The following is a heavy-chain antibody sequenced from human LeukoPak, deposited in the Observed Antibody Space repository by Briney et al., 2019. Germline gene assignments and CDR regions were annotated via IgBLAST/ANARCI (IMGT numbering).Heavy chain of an antibody. CDR1: GFTFSIYA. CDR2: ISGSGGST. J-gene: IGHJ1*01. V-gene: IGHV3-23*01. D-gene: IGHD6-13*01. CDR3: AKRKGYSSSRTQPFLH. Sequence: GGSLRLSCAASGFTFSIYAMSWVRQPPGKGMEWVSAISGSGGSTYYADSVKGRFTISRDNSKNTLYLQMNSLRAEDTAVYYCAKRKGYSSSRTQPFLHWGQGTLVTVSS.